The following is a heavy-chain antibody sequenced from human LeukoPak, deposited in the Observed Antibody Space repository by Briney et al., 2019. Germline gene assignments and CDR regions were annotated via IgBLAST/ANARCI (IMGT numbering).Heavy chain of an antibody. CDR3: ARIGCSSTSCYYYYYYYMDV. V-gene: IGHV2-26*01. Sequence: GSGPTLVNPTETPTLTCTVSGFSLSNARMGVSWIRQPPGKALEWLAHIFSHDEKSYSTSLKSRLTISKDTSKSQVVLTMTNMDPVDTATYYCARIGCSSTSCYYYYYYYMDVWGKGTTVTVSS. J-gene: IGHJ6*03. D-gene: IGHD2-2*01. CDR2: IFSHDEK. CDR1: GFSLSNARMG.